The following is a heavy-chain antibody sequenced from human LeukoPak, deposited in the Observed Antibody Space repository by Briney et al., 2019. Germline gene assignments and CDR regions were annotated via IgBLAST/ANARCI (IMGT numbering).Heavy chain of an antibody. Sequence: ASVKVSCKASGYSFSTHWMHWVRQAPGQGLEWMGIINPSGGFTSYAQKLQGRVTVTRDMSTSTVYMELSNLRSEDTAVYYCARERGHDAFDIWGQGTMVTVSS. CDR1: GYSFSTHW. CDR2: INPSGGFT. V-gene: IGHV1-46*01. CDR3: ARERGHDAFDI. J-gene: IGHJ3*02. D-gene: IGHD2-15*01.